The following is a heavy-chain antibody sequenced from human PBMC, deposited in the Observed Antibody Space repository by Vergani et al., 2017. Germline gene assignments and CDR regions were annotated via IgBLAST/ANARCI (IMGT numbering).Heavy chain of an antibody. CDR2: ISGSGGST. J-gene: IGHJ4*02. V-gene: IGHV3-23*04. Sequence: EVQLVESGGGLVKPGGSLRLSCAASGFPFSSYAMSWVRQAPGKGLEWVSAISGSGGSTYYADSVKGRFTISRENSKNTLYLQMNSLRAEDTAVYYGAKGKFSDVVTAIFDDWGQGTLVTVSS. CDR3: AKGKFSDVVTAIFDD. CDR1: GFPFSSYA. D-gene: IGHD2-21*02.